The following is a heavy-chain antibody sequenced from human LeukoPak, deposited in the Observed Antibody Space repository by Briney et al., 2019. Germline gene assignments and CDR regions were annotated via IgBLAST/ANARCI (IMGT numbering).Heavy chain of an antibody. Sequence: GRSLRLSCAASGFTFSDYEMNWVRQAPGKGLEWLSYISSGGYTADYADSVKGRFTIPRDNAKNSVYLQMHSLRAEDTGLYYCARSKRDIVATIGYWGQGTLVAVSS. V-gene: IGHV3-48*03. D-gene: IGHD5-12*01. CDR3: ARSKRDIVATIGY. CDR2: ISSGGYTA. J-gene: IGHJ4*02. CDR1: GFTFSDYE.